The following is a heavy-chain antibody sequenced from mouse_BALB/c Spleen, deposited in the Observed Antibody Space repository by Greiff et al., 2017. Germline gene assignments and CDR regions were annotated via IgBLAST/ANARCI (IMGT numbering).Heavy chain of an antibody. CDR3: ANYGNYAWFDY. CDR2: ILPGSGST. Sequence: QVQLQQSGAELMKPGASVKISCKATGYTFSSYWIEWVKQRPGHGLEWIGEILPGSGSTNYNEKFKGKATFTADTSSNTAYMQLSSLTSEASAVYYCANYGNYAWFDYWGQGTLVTVSA. CDR1: GYTFSSYW. D-gene: IGHD2-1*01. J-gene: IGHJ3*01. V-gene: IGHV1-9*01.